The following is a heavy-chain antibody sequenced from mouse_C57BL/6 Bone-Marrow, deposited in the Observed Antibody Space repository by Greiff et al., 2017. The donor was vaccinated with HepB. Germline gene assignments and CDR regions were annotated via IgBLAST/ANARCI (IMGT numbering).Heavy chain of an antibody. CDR3: TRRGIYDYALYY. CDR1: GYTFTSYW. V-gene: IGHV1-64*01. Sequence: VQLQQPGAELVKPGASVKLSCKASGYTFTSYWMHWVKQRPGQGLEWIGMIHPNSGSTNYNGKFKSKATLTVDKSSSTAYMQLSSLTSEDSAVYDCTRRGIYDYALYYWGQGTTLTVSS. D-gene: IGHD2-4*01. J-gene: IGHJ2*01. CDR2: IHPNSGST.